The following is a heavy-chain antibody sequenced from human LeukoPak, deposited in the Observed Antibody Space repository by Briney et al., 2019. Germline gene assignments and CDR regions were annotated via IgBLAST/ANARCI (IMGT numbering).Heavy chain of an antibody. J-gene: IGHJ4*02. Sequence: QPGRSLRLSCGASGFTFSSYGMHWVRQAPGKGLEWVAVISYDGSNKYYADSVKGRFTISRDNSKNTLYLQMNSLRAEDTAVYYCAKEGVAAAGKGDFDYWGQGTLVTVSS. CDR3: AKEGVAAAGKGDFDY. CDR2: ISYDGSNK. D-gene: IGHD6-13*01. V-gene: IGHV3-30*18. CDR1: GFTFSSYG.